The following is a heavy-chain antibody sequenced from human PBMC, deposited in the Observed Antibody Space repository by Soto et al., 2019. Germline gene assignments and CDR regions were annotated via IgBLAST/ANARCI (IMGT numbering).Heavy chain of an antibody. D-gene: IGHD5-18*01. J-gene: IGHJ6*03. CDR1: GFTFSSYW. CDR3: ARGDTAMVPLYYMDV. V-gene: IGHV3-7*01. CDR2: IKQDGSEK. Sequence: GGSLRLSCAASGFTFSSYWMSWVRQAPGKGLEWVANIKQDGSEKYYVDSVKVRFTISRDNAKNSLYLQMNSLRAEDTAVYYCARGDTAMVPLYYMDVWGKGTTVTVSS.